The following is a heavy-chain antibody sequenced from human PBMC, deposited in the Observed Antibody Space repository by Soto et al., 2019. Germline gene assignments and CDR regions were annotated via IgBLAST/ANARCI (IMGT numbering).Heavy chain of an antibody. CDR3: ATMGTPATGLYYFDY. V-gene: IGHV4-59*08. Sequence: SETLSLTCTVSGVSISSYYWSWIRQPPGKGLEWIGYIYYSGSTNYNPSLKSRVTISVDTSKNQFSLNLSFVTAADTAVFYCATMGTPATGLYYFDYWGQGTLVTVS. CDR2: IYYSGST. D-gene: IGHD2-15*01. J-gene: IGHJ4*02. CDR1: GVSISSYY.